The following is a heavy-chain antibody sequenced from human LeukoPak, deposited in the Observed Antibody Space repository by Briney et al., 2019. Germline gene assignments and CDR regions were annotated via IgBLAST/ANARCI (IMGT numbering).Heavy chain of an antibody. CDR1: GGTFSSYA. CDR2: ISAYNGNA. Sequence: AASVKVSCKASGGTFSSYAISWVRQTPGQGLEWMGWISAYNGNANYAQKLQGRVTMTTDTSTSTAYMELRSLRSDDTAVYYCARGDTMAVADCFDYWGQGTLVTVSS. D-gene: IGHD6-19*01. J-gene: IGHJ4*02. V-gene: IGHV1-18*01. CDR3: ARGDTMAVADCFDY.